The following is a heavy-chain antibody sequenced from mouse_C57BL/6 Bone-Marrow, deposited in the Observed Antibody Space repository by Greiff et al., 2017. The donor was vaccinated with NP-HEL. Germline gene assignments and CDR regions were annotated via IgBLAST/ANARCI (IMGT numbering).Heavy chain of an antibody. CDR2: IYPGSGST. D-gene: IGHD2-5*01. CDR1: GSTFTSYW. V-gene: IGHV1-55*01. CDR3: ARSYYSNYWYFDV. Sequence: QVQLQQPGAELVKPGASVKMSCKASGSTFTSYWITWVKQRPGQGLEWIGDIYPGSGSTNYNEKFKRKATLTVDTVSSTAYMQLSSLTSDDSAVYYCARSYYSNYWYFDVWGTRTTVTVSS. J-gene: IGHJ1*03.